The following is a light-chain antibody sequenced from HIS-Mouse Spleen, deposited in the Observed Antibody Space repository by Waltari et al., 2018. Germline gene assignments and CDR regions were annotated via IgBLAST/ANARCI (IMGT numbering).Light chain of an antibody. CDR2: WAS. CDR3: QQYYSTLT. J-gene: IGKJ4*01. CDR1: LYSSNNKNY. V-gene: IGKV4-1*01. Sequence: LYSSNNKNYLAWYQQKPGQPPKLLIYWASTRESGVPDRFSGSGSGTDFTLTISSLQAEDVAVYYCQQYYSTLTFGGGTKVEIK.